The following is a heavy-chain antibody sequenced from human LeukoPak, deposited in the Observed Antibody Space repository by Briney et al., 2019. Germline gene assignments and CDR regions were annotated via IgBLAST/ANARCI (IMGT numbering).Heavy chain of an antibody. D-gene: IGHD3-22*01. V-gene: IGHV5-51*01. CDR2: IYPGDSDT. J-gene: IGHJ5*02. CDR1: GYSFTSYW. CDR3: ARHACYYDSSGYGNWFDP. Sequence: GESLKISCKGSGYSFTSYWIGWVRQMPGKGLEWMGIIYPGDSDTRYSPSFQGQVTISADKSISTAYLQWSSLKASDTAMYYCARHACYYDSSGYGNWFDPWGQGTLVTVSS.